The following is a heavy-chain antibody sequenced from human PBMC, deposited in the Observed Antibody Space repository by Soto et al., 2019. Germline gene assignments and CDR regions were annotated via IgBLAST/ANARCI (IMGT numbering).Heavy chain of an antibody. Sequence: GESLKIYCKGSGYSFTSYWISWVRQMPGKGLEWMGRIDPSDSYTNYSPSFQGHVTISADKSISTAYLQWSSLKASDTAMYYWVRHRYYGYYYYGMDVWGQGTTVTVS. V-gene: IGHV5-10-1*01. D-gene: IGHD4-17*01. CDR3: VRHRYYGYYYYGMDV. CDR2: IDPSDSYT. CDR1: GYSFTSYW. J-gene: IGHJ6*02.